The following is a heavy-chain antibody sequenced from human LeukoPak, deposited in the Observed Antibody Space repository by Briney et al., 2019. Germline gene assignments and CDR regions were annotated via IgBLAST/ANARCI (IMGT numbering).Heavy chain of an antibody. D-gene: IGHD4-23*01. J-gene: IGHJ4*02. CDR1: GFTFSSYA. V-gene: IGHV3-30*04. CDR2: ISYDGSNK. CDR3: ARDQVGGFDY. Sequence: AGGSLRLSCAASGFTFSSYAMHWVRQAPGKGLEWVAVISYDGSNKFYADSVKGRFTISRDNSKNTLYLQMNSLRAEDTAVYYCARDQVGGFDYWGQGTLVTVSS.